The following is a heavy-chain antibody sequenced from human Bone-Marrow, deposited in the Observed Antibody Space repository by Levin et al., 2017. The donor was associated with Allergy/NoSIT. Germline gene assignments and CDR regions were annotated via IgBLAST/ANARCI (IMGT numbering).Heavy chain of an antibody. CDR3: AKDRDPDGDYEGFDY. Sequence: GGSLRLSCAASGFTFDDYAMHWVRQAPGKGLEWVSGISWNSGSIGYADSVKGRFTISRDNAKNSLYLQMNSLRAEDTALYYCAKDRDPDGDYEGFDYWGQGTLVTVSS. CDR2: ISWNSGSI. J-gene: IGHJ4*02. CDR1: GFTFDDYA. D-gene: IGHD4-17*01. V-gene: IGHV3-9*01.